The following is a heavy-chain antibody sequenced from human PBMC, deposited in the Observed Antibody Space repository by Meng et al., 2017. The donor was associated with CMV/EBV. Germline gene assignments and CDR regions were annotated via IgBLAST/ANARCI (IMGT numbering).Heavy chain of an antibody. V-gene: IGHV3-9*01. CDR1: GFTFDDYA. CDR2: ISWNSGSI. Sequence: GGSLRLSCAASGFTFDDYAKHWVRQAPGKGLEWVSGISWNSGSIGYADSVKGRFTISRDNAKNSLYLQMNSLRAEDTALYYCAKASGWSMGRGYNWFDPWGQGTLVTVSS. D-gene: IGHD6-19*01. J-gene: IGHJ5*02. CDR3: AKASGWSMGRGYNWFDP.